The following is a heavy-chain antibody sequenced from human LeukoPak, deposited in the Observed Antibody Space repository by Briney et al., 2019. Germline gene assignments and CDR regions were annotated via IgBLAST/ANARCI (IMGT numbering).Heavy chain of an antibody. J-gene: IGHJ4*02. CDR1: GGSISSGGHY. CDR3: ARSNYGSGSYHNS. D-gene: IGHD3-10*01. Sequence: KASETLSLTCTVSGGSISSGGHYWGWIRQHPRKGLEWIGYINYSGTTYYNPSLQSRVTISVDTSKNQFSLKLSSVTAADTAVYYCARSNYGSGSYHNSWGQGTLVTVSS. V-gene: IGHV4-31*03. CDR2: INYSGTT.